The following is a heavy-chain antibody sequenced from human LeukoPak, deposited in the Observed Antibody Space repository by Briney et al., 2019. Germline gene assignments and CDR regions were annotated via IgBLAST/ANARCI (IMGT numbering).Heavy chain of an antibody. J-gene: IGHJ4*02. Sequence: LPGGSLRLSCAASGFTFSSYAMSWVRQAPGKGLEWVSGISGSGDNTYYADSVKGRFTISGDNSKNTLYVQVNSLGTEDTAAYYCAKGSYYDSSGSFYFDYWGQGTLVTVSS. V-gene: IGHV3-23*01. CDR3: AKGSYYDSSGSFYFDY. D-gene: IGHD3-22*01. CDR1: GFTFSSYA. CDR2: ISGSGDNT.